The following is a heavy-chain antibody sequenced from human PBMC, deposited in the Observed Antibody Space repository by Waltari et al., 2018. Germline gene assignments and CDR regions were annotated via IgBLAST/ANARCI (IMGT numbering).Heavy chain of an antibody. CDR1: GGTFSRFV. D-gene: IGHD5-12*01. Sequence: QVYLVQSGAEVKKPGSSVKVSCKAFGGTFSRFVISWVRQAPGQGLGWMGDILPILDRTNYAQRFQGRVTITADKSANTAYMELNSLRPEDTAFYYCALLHSRMAMIQKFDYWGQGALVTVSS. CDR2: ILPILDRT. V-gene: IGHV1-69*10. CDR3: ALLHSRMAMIQKFDY. J-gene: IGHJ4*02.